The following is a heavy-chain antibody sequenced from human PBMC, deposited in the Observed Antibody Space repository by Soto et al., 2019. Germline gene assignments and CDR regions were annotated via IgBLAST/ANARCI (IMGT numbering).Heavy chain of an antibody. Sequence: GASVKVSCKASGGTFSSYAISWVRQAPGQGLEWMGGIIPIFGTANYAQKFQGRVTITADESTSTAYMELSSLRSEDTAVYYCAKDYLAIRDYDFWSGYYLDAFDIWGQGTMVTVSS. CDR3: AKDYLAIRDYDFWSGYYLDAFDI. CDR2: IIPIFGTA. J-gene: IGHJ3*02. V-gene: IGHV1-69*13. D-gene: IGHD3-3*01. CDR1: GGTFSSYA.